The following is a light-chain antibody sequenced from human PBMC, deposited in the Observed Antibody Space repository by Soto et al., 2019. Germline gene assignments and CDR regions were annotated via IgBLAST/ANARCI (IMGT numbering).Light chain of an antibody. CDR3: QHYNSYSEA. V-gene: IGKV1-5*03. CDR1: QPISSW. J-gene: IGKJ1*01. Sequence: DIQLTHSPSTLSGSVGDRVTITCPASQPISSWLAWYKQTPGKDPKLLIYNASTLKSGVPSSFNRLEPGTEFTLTISGLQPDDVAPYYCQHYNSYSEAFGQGTKVDI. CDR2: NAS.